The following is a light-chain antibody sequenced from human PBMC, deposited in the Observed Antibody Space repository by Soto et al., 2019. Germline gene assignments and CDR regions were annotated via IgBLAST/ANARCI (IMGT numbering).Light chain of an antibody. V-gene: IGLV1-44*01. CDR2: SNN. J-gene: IGLJ1*01. CDR1: SSDIGRNT. CDR3: AAWHDSLDAPV. Sequence: QSVLTQPPSASGTPGQRVTISCSGSSSDIGRNTVTWYQQLPGTAPKLLIYSNNQRPSGVPDRFSVSKSGTSASLAISGLQSEDEADYYCAAWHDSLDAPVFGTGTKLTVL.